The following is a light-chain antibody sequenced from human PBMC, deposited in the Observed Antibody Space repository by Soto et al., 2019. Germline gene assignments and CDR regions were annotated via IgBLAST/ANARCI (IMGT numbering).Light chain of an antibody. J-gene: IGLJ2*01. CDR1: SSNIGNNY. V-gene: IGLV1-51*01. Sequence: QSVLTQPPSVSAAPGQKVTISCSGSSSNIGNNYVSWYKQPPGTAPKLLIYDNDKRPSGIPDRFSGSKSGTSATLGITGLQTGDEADYYCETWDTSLSAVIFGGGTKLTVL. CDR2: DND. CDR3: ETWDTSLSAVI.